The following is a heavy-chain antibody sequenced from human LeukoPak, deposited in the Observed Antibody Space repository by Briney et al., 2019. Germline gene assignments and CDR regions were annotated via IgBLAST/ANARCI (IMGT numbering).Heavy chain of an antibody. J-gene: IGHJ6*03. D-gene: IGHD2-2*01. CDR2: ISGSGGST. CDR3: AKNTGSTSERQHFYYYYYMDV. Sequence: KPGGSLRLSCAASGFTFSSYSMSWVRQAPGKGLEWVSAISGSGGSTYYADSVKGRFTISRDNSKNTLYLQMNSLRAEDTAVYYCAKNTGSTSERQHFYYYYYMDVWGKGTTVTVSS. V-gene: IGHV3-23*01. CDR1: GFTFSSYS.